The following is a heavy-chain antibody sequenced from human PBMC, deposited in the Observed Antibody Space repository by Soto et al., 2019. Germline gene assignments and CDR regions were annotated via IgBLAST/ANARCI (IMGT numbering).Heavy chain of an antibody. CDR3: ARDTTPGDAFDI. CDR2: IWYDGSNK. CDR1: GFTFSSYG. Sequence: ESGGGVVQPGRSLRLSCAASGFTFSSYGMHWVRQAPGKGLEWVAVIWYDGSNKYYADSVKGRFTISRDNSKNTLYLQMNSLRAEDTAVYYCARDTTPGDAFDIWGQGTMVTVSS. J-gene: IGHJ3*02. D-gene: IGHD1-1*01. V-gene: IGHV3-33*01.